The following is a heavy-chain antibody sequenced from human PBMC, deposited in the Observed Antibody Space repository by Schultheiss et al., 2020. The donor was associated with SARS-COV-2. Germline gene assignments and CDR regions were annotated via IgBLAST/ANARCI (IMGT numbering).Heavy chain of an antibody. J-gene: IGHJ6*02. CDR2: TSYDESKK. CDR1: GFTFSSYS. V-gene: IGHV3-30*03. CDR3: ARVGTGATRYYYSMDV. Sequence: GESLKISCAASGFTFSSYSMNWVRQAPGKGLEWVTVTSYDESKKNYADSVMGRFTISRDNSKNTLYLQMNSLRAEDTAVYYCARVGTGATRYYYSMDVWGQGTTVTVSS. D-gene: IGHD1/OR15-1a*01.